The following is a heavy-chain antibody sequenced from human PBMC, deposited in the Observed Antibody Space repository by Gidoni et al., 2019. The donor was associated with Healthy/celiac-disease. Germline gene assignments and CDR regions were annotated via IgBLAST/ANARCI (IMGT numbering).Heavy chain of an antibody. CDR1: GFPFYDYG. D-gene: IGHD6-13*01. CDR2: INWNGGST. V-gene: IGHV3-20*01. CDR3: ARVGIAATYNWFNP. Sequence: EVQLVESGVGVVRPGGSLTLPCAASGFPFYDYGMSWVRQPPGKGLEWVSGINWNGGSTGYADSVKGRFTISRDNAKNSLYLQMNSLRAEDTALYHCARVGIAATYNWFNPWGQGTLVTVSS. J-gene: IGHJ5*02.